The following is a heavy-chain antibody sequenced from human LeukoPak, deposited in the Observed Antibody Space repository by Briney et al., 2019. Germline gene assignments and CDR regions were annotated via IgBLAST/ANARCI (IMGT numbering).Heavy chain of an antibody. CDR1: GYSISSGYY. J-gene: IGHJ3*02. V-gene: IGHV4-38-2*02. D-gene: IGHD3-9*01. Sequence: SETLSLTCTDSGYSISSGYYWGWIRQPPGKGLEWIGSIYHSGSTYYNPSLKSRVTISVDTSKNQFSLKLSSVTAADTAVYYCARDYDILTGDDAFDIWGQGTMVTVSS. CDR3: ARDYDILTGDDAFDI. CDR2: IYHSGST.